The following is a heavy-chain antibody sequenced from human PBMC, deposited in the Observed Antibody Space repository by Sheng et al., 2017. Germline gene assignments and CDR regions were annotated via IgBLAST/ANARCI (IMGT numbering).Heavy chain of an antibody. V-gene: IGHV3-30-3*01. CDR2: ISYDGSNK. Sequence: QVQLVESGGGVVQPGRSLRLSCAASGFTFSSYAMHWVRQAPGKGLEWVAVISYDGSNKYYADSVKGRFTISRDNSKNTLYLQMNSLRAEDTAVYYCARSLIVGATLWIGDVWGKGTTVTVSS. CDR1: GFTFSSYA. D-gene: IGHD1-26*01. CDR3: ARSLIVGATLWIGDV. J-gene: IGHJ6*04.